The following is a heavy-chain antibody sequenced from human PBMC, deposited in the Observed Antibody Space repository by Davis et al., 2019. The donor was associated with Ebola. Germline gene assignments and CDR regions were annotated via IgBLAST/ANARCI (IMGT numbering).Heavy chain of an antibody. CDR1: GGTFSSYD. D-gene: IGHD2-2*01. J-gene: IGHJ6*02. CDR2: MNPNSGNT. Sequence: ASVKVSCKASGGTFSSYDINWVRQATGQGLAWMGWMNPNSGNTGYAQKFQGRVTMTRNTSISTAYMELSSLRSEDTAVYYCARGRYCSSTSCLLYYYYGMDVWGQGTTVTVSS. V-gene: IGHV1-8*02. CDR3: ARGRYCSSTSCLLYYYYGMDV.